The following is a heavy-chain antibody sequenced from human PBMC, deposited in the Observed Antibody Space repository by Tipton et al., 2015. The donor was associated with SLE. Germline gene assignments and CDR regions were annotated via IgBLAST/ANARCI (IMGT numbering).Heavy chain of an antibody. Sequence: TLSLTCAISGYSITSGYYWAWLRQPPGKGLEWIGNIYYSGSTYYNPSLKSRVTISVDTSKNQFSLKLSSVTAADTAVYYCARRPWGDYYMDYWGQGTLVTVSS. CDR1: GYSITSGYY. J-gene: IGHJ4*02. CDR2: IYYSGST. D-gene: IGHD3-16*01. V-gene: IGHV4-38-2*01. CDR3: ARRPWGDYYMDY.